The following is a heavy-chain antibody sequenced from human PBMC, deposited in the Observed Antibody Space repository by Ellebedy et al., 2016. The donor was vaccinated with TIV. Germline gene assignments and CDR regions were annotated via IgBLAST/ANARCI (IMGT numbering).Heavy chain of an antibody. CDR3: VKARVPGSSGSLNY. J-gene: IGHJ4*02. V-gene: IGHV3-23*01. D-gene: IGHD3-22*01. CDR2: ISGSDGST. Sequence: PGGSLRLSCAASGFTFSSYAMSWVRQAPGKGLEWVSAISGSDGSTYYADSVKGRFTISRDNSKNTLYLQMNSLRAEDTAVYYCVKARVPGSSGSLNYWGQGTLVTVSS. CDR1: GFTFSSYA.